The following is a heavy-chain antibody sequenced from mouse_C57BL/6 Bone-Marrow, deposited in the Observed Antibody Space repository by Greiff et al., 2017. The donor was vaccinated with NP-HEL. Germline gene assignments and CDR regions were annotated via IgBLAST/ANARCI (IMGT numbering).Heavy chain of an antibody. CDR2: IDPSDSYT. J-gene: IGHJ1*03. D-gene: IGHD2-3*01. CDR3: ARNDPWYFDV. Sequence: QVQLQQPGAELVRPGTSVKLSCKASGYTFTSYWMHWVKQRPGQGLEWIGVIDPSDSYTNYNQKFKGKATLTVDTSSSTAYMQLSSLTSEDSAVYYCARNDPWYFDVCGTGTTVTVSS. CDR1: GYTFTSYW. V-gene: IGHV1-59*01.